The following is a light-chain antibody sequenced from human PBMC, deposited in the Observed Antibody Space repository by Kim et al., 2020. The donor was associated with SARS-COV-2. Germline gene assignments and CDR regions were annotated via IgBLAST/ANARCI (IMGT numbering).Light chain of an antibody. CDR1: QTILYSSNNKNY. CDR3: QQYYITPYT. Sequence: DIVMTQSPDSLAVSLGERATINCKSSQTILYSSNNKNYLVWYQQKPGQPPKLLISWASTRESGVPDRFSASGSGTDFTLSISSLQAEDVAVYYCQQYYITPYTFGQGTKLEI. V-gene: IGKV4-1*01. CDR2: WAS. J-gene: IGKJ2*01.